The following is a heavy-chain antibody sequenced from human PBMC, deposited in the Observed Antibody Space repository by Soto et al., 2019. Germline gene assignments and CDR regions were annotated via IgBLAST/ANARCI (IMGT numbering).Heavy chain of an antibody. J-gene: IGHJ3*01. CDR2: IRSKAYGETT. CDR3: TRALRYCTSTNCYFAFDF. V-gene: IGHV3-49*03. Sequence: PGGSLRLSCTTSGFTFGDYGMSWFRQAPGKGLEWGGLIRSKAYGETTEYAASVKGRFTISRDDSKSIAYLQMNSLKTDDTAVYFCTRALRYCTSTNCYFAFDFWGPGTMVTVSS. D-gene: IGHD2-2*01. CDR1: GFTFGDYG.